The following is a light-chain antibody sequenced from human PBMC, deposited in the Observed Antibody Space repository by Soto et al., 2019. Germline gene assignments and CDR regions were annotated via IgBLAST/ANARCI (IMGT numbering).Light chain of an antibody. V-gene: IGKV1-39*01. Sequence: DIHLIQSPSSLSASAGDRVTITCRANDKLSRYLNWYQQKPGKAPKLLIYAAFNLQSGVPSRFSGSGSGTDFTLTISSLQPEDFATYYCQQSYSTPITFGQGTRLEI. CDR1: DKLSRY. J-gene: IGKJ5*01. CDR3: QQSYSTPIT. CDR2: AAF.